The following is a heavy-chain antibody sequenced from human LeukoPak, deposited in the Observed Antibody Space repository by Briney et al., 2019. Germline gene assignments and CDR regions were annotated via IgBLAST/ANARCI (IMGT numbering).Heavy chain of an antibody. V-gene: IGHV4-39*07. CDR1: GGSISSSSYY. D-gene: IGHD3-10*01. J-gene: IGHJ4*02. CDR3: ARDYYYGSGSSEIGY. Sequence: SESLSLTCTVSGGSISSSSYYWGWIRQPPGKGLEWIGSIYYSGSTYYNPSLKSRVTISVDTSKDQFSLKLSSVTAADTAVYYCARDYYYGSGSSEIGYWGQGTLVTVSS. CDR2: IYYSGST.